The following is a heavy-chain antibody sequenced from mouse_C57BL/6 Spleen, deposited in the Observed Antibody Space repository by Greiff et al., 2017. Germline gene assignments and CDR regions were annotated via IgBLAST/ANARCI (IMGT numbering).Heavy chain of an antibody. V-gene: IGHV2-9-1*01. J-gene: IGHJ1*03. D-gene: IGHD1-1*01. Sequence: VQLVESGPGLVAPSQSLSITCTVSGFSLTSYAISWVRQTPGKGLEWLGVIWPGGGTNYNSAINYRLSISKDNSKSQVVLKMNSLLTDDAARYYCARKNYRNSLDVWGTGTTVTVSS. CDR2: IWPGGGT. CDR3: ARKNYRNSLDV. CDR1: GFSLTSYA.